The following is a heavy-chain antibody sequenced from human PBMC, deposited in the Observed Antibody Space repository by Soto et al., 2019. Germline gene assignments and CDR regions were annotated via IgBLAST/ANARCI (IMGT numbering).Heavy chain of an antibody. CDR1: GFSISSGTYY. CDR3: TRGGDPYKTGH. J-gene: IGHJ4*02. CDR2: IHYSGST. D-gene: IGHD2-21*01. V-gene: IGHV4-61*01. Sequence: SETLSLTCPFSGFSISSGTYYWSWIRQPPGKGLEWIGFIHYSGSTNYNPSLKGRVTMSVDTSKNQFSLKLTSVNTADTAIYYCTRGGDPYKTGHWGQGTLVTVSS.